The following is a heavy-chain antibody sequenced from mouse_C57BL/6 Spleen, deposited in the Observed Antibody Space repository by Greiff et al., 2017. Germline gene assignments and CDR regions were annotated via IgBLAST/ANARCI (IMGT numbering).Heavy chain of an antibody. CDR2: IDPEDGET. J-gene: IGHJ4*01. D-gene: IGHD2-14*01. CDR3: AGYGVYYAMDY. Sequence: VQLQQSGAELVKPGASVKLSCTASGFNIKDYYMHWVKQRTEQGLEWIGRIDPEDGETKYAPKFPGKATITADTSSNTAYLQLSGLTSEDTAVYYCAGYGVYYAMDYWGQGTSVTVSS. CDR1: GFNIKDYY. V-gene: IGHV14-2*01.